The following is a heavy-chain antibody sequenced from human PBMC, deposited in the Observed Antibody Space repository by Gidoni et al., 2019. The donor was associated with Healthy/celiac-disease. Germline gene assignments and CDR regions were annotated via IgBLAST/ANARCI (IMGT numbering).Heavy chain of an antibody. CDR1: GFTFSDHY. D-gene: IGHD6-25*01. CDR2: TRNKANSYTT. Sequence: EVQLVESGGGLVQPGGSLRLSCAASGFTFSDHYMDWVRQAPGKGLEWVGRTRNKANSYTTEYAASVKGRFTISRDDSKNSLYLQMNSLKTEDTAVYYCARAAAGVVEPFDYWGQGTLVTVSS. CDR3: ARAAAGVVEPFDY. J-gene: IGHJ4*02. V-gene: IGHV3-72*01.